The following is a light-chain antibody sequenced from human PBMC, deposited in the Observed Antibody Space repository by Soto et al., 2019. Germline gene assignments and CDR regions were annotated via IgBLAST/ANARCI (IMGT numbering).Light chain of an antibody. CDR1: QSISTY. V-gene: IGKV1-39*01. Sequence: IQMTQSPSSLSASVGDRVTITCRASQSISTYVNWYQQKPGKAPKLLIYASSSLQSGVPSRFSGSGSGTHFTLTINSLQPDDFATYYCQQSFSTPRTFGPGTRVE. CDR3: QQSFSTPRT. CDR2: ASS. J-gene: IGKJ1*01.